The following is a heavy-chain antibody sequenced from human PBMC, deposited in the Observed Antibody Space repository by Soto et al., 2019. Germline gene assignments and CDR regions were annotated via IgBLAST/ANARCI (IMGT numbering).Heavy chain of an antibody. CDR2: IYNSGGT. V-gene: IGHV4-30-2*01. Sequence: SETLSLTCTVSGGSISSGGYYWSWIRQHPGKGLEWIGYIYNSGGTYYNSSLKSRVTISVDRSKNHFFLNLTSVTAADTAVYYCATYRKFFQIWGQGTKVTVSS. J-gene: IGHJ3*02. CDR3: ATYRKFFQI. CDR1: GGSISSGGYY.